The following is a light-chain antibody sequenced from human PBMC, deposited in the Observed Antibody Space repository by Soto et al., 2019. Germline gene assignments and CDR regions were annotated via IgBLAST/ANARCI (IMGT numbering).Light chain of an antibody. Sequence: VLTQPPSASGTPGQRATISCCGSNSNIGSDIVNCYQLLPGAAPEVLINTTNQRPSGVPERFSGSKSGTSASLAISGLQSEDGANSSCATWDGGLSGPFVFGTGTKVTVL. CDR2: TTN. V-gene: IGLV1-44*01. CDR1: NSNIGSDI. CDR3: ATWDGGLSGPFV. J-gene: IGLJ1*01.